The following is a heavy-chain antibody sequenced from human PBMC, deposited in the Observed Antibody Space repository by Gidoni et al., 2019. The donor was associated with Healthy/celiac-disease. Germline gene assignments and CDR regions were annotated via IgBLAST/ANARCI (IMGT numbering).Heavy chain of an antibody. CDR1: GGSFSGYY. V-gene: IGHV4-34*01. Sequence: ETLSPTCAVYGGSFSGYYWSWIRQPPGKGLEWIGEINHSGSTNYNPSLKSRVTISVDTSKNQFSLKLSSVTAADTAVYYCARRPTTVTTRSWFDPWGQGTLVTVSA. CDR2: INHSGST. J-gene: IGHJ5*02. D-gene: IGHD4-17*01. CDR3: ARRPTTVTTRSWFDP.